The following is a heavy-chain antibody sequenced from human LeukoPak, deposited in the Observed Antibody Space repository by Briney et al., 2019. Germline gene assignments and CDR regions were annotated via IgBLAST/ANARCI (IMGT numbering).Heavy chain of an antibody. J-gene: IGHJ3*02. CDR3: ARDSAAPYSGSDGTAFDI. CDR2: INPNSGGT. D-gene: IGHD1-26*01. Sequence: ASVKVSCKASGYTFTGYYMHWVRQAPGQGLEWMGWINPNSGGTNYAQKFQGWVTMTRDTSISTAYMELSRLRSDDTAVYYCARDSAAPYSGSDGTAFDIWGQGTMVTVSS. CDR1: GYTFTGYY. V-gene: IGHV1-2*04.